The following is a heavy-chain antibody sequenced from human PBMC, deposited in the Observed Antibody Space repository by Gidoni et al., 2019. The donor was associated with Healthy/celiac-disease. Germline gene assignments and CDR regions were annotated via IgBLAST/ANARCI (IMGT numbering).Heavy chain of an antibody. Sequence: EVQLVESGGGLVQPGRSLRLSCAASGFTFDDYAMHWVRQAPGKGLEWVSGISWNSGSIGYADSVKGRFTISRDNAKNSLYLQMNSLRAEDTALYYCAKDKGSLGYYGMDVWGQGTTVTVSS. CDR3: AKDKGSLGYYGMDV. CDR2: ISWNSGSI. CDR1: GFTFDDYA. V-gene: IGHV3-9*01. D-gene: IGHD7-27*01. J-gene: IGHJ6*02.